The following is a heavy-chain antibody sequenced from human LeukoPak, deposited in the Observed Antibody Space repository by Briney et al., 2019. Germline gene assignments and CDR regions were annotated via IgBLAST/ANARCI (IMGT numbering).Heavy chain of an antibody. D-gene: IGHD3-3*01. J-gene: IGHJ3*02. CDR1: GYTFTSYD. V-gene: IGHV1-8*01. Sequence: ASVKVSCKASGYTFTSYDINWVRQATGQGLEWMGWMNPNSGNTGYAQKFQGRVTMTRNTSISTAYMELSSLRSEDTAVYYCARGLGPIFGVVQNDAFDIWGQGTMVTVSS. CDR2: MNPNSGNT. CDR3: ARGLGPIFGVVQNDAFDI.